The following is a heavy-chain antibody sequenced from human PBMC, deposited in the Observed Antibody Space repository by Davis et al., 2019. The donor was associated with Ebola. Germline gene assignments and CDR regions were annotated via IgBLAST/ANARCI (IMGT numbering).Heavy chain of an antibody. J-gene: IGHJ4*02. CDR2: INSDGHTT. CDR3: ARYYGSGTYALDY. Sequence: HTGGSLRLSCTASGFTFSSNWMHWVRQGPGKGLVWVSRINSDGHTTNYADSVNGRFTISRDNAKNTLFLQMNSLRAEDTAVYYCARYYGSGTYALDYWGQGTLVTVSS. CDR1: GFTFSSNW. V-gene: IGHV3-74*01. D-gene: IGHD3-10*01.